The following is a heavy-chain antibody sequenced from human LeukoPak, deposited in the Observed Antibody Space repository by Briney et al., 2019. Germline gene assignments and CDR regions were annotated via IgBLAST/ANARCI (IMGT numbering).Heavy chain of an antibody. J-gene: IGHJ4*02. CDR3: ARGTLYSGWSYYFDY. Sequence: SETLSLTCSVSGGSISLSYYYWGWIRQPPGKALEWIGSVYYSGTTSYNPSPKSRVTISVDMSKNHFSLRLSSVTAADTAMYYCARGTLYSGWSYYFDYWGQGSQVTVSS. D-gene: IGHD6-19*01. CDR2: VYYSGTT. CDR1: GGSISLSYYY. V-gene: IGHV4-39*07.